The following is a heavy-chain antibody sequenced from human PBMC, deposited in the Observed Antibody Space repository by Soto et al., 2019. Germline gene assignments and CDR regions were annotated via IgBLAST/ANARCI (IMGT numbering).Heavy chain of an antibody. Sequence: SVKVSCKASGGTFSSYAISWVRQAPGQGLEWMGGIIPIFGTANYAQKFQGRVTITADESTSTAYMELSSLRSEDTAVYYCARVLHDYGSDAHAFDIWGQGTMVTVSS. D-gene: IGHD4-17*01. CDR2: IIPIFGTA. V-gene: IGHV1-69*13. CDR1: GGTFSSYA. CDR3: ARVLHDYGSDAHAFDI. J-gene: IGHJ3*02.